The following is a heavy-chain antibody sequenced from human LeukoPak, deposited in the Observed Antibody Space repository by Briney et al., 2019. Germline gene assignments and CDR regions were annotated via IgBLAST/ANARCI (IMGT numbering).Heavy chain of an antibody. CDR3: AKDNEVRNYLYSSSWYFDP. V-gene: IGHV3-30*18. J-gene: IGHJ5*02. CDR2: ISYDGSNK. CDR1: GFTFSSYG. D-gene: IGHD6-13*01. Sequence: PGRSLRLSCAASGFTFSSYGMHWVRQAPGKGLEWVAVISYDGSNKYYADSVKGRFTISRDNAKNSLYLQMNSLRVEDTALYYCAKDNEVRNYLYSSSWYFDPWGQGTLVSVSS.